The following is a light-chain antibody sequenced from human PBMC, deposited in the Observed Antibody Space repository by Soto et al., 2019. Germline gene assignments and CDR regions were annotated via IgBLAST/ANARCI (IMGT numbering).Light chain of an antibody. CDR2: SAS. CDR3: HQSASSPLT. CDR1: QSLHSNF. J-gene: IGKJ3*01. V-gene: IGKV3-20*01. Sequence: EIVLTQFPATLSLSPGERATLSCRASQSLHSNFLVWYQQKPGQAPRLLISSASRRATGIPDRFSGSGSGTDFTLTISRLDPEDFAVYYCHQSASSPLTFGPGTKV.